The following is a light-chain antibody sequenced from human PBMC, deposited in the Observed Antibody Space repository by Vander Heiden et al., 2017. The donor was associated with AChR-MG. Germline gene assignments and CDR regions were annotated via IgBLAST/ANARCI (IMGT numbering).Light chain of an antibody. Sequence: DIQMTQSPSTLSASVGDRVTITCRASQSISSWLAWYQQKPGKAPKLLIYKASTLEIGVPSRFSGTGSGTEFTLTISSLQPDDFATYYCQKYDSYSLTFGGGTKVEIK. V-gene: IGKV1-5*03. CDR1: QSISSW. J-gene: IGKJ4*01. CDR2: KAS. CDR3: QKYDSYSLT.